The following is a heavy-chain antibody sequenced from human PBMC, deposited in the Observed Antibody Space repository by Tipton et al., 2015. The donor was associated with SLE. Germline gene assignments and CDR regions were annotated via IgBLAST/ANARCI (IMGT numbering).Heavy chain of an antibody. J-gene: IGHJ4*02. Sequence: TLSLTCTVSGGSISSSSYYWGWIRQPPGKGLEWIGSIYYSGSTYYNPSLKSRVTISVDTSKNQFSLRLSSVTAADTAVYYCSEGYYFDYWGQGTLVTVSS. CDR1: GGSISSSSYY. CDR2: IYYSGST. V-gene: IGHV4-39*07. CDR3: SEGYYFDY.